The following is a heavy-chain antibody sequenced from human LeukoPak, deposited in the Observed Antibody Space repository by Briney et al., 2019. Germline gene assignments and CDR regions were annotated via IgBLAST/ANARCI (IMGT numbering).Heavy chain of an antibody. D-gene: IGHD2-21*01. J-gene: IGHJ6*04. Sequence: GGSLTLTFAASGFTFRIYWMTWVRQAPGKGPEWVATIKESESEGYYVDSVKGRFTISRDNAKNSLHLHMNSLRAEDTAVYYCARVGADLKTYYMDVSGKGSTVTVSS. CDR1: GFTFRIYW. V-gene: IGHV3-7*01. CDR3: ARVGADLKTYYMDV. CDR2: IKESESEG.